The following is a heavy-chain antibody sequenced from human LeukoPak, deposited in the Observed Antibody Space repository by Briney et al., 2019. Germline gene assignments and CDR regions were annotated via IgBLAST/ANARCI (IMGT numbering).Heavy chain of an antibody. CDR1: GGSISSGDYY. V-gene: IGHV4-30-4*01. Sequence: PSQTLSLTCTVSGGSISSGDYYWSWIRQPPGKGLEWIGYIYYSGSTYYNPSLKSRVTISVDTSKNQFSLKLSSVTAADTAVYYCARVHYYDSSGYHYYFDYWGQGTLVTVSS. J-gene: IGHJ4*02. CDR3: ARVHYYDSSGYHYYFDY. D-gene: IGHD3-22*01. CDR2: IYYSGST.